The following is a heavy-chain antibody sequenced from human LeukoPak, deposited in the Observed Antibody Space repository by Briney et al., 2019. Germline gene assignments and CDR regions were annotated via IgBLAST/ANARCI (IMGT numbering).Heavy chain of an antibody. CDR2: IYSGGST. CDR3: ASEPGYLYYMDV. V-gene: IGHV3-66*01. CDR1: GFIVSSNY. Sequence: GGSLRLSCAASGFIVSSNYMTWVRQAPGKGLEWVSLIYSGGSTYYADSVKGRFTVSRDNAKNSLFLQMNSLRAEDTAVYYCASEPGYLYYMDVWGKGTTVTVSS. D-gene: IGHD5-12*01. J-gene: IGHJ6*03.